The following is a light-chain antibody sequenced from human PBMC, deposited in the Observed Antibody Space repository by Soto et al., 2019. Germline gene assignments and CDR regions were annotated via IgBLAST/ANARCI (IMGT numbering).Light chain of an antibody. J-gene: IGLJ3*02. CDR1: SSDVGGYNY. V-gene: IGLV2-11*01. CDR3: CSYDGSYTWV. Sequence: QSALTQPRSVSGSPGQSVTISCTGTSSDVGGYNYVSWYQQHPGKAPKLMIYDVSKRPSGVPDRFSGSKSGNTASLTISGLQAEDEADYFCCSYDGSYTWVFGGGTKLTVL. CDR2: DVS.